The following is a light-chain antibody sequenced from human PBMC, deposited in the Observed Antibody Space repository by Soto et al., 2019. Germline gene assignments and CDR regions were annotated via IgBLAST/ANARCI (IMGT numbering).Light chain of an antibody. J-gene: IGKJ1*01. Sequence: EIVLTQSPGTLSLSPGERATLSCRASQSVSSNSLAWYQHRRGQAPRLLIHGASSRATGIPDRFSGSGSGTDFTLTISRLEPEDFAVYYCQQYGGSPRTFGQGTKGEV. CDR1: QSVSSNS. CDR2: GAS. CDR3: QQYGGSPRT. V-gene: IGKV3-20*01.